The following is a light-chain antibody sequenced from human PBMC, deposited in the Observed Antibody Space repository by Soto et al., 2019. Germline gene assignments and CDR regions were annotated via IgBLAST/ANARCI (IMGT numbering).Light chain of an antibody. CDR2: EGS. Sequence: QSALTQPASVSVSPGQSITISCTGTSSDVGSYNLVSWYQQHPGKAPKLMIYEGSKRPSGVPDRFSGSKSGNTASLTVSGLQAEDEADYYCSSYAGSNNLVFGTGTKVTVL. V-gene: IGLV2-14*02. CDR1: SSDVGSYNL. CDR3: SSYAGSNNLV. J-gene: IGLJ1*01.